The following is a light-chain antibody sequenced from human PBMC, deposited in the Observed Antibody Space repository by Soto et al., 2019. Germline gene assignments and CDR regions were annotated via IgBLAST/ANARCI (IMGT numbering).Light chain of an antibody. CDR1: SSDIGGYNF. CDR3: SSFTSSSTDV. Sequence: QSVLTQPASLSGSLGQSITISCTGTSSDIGGYNFVSWYRHHPGKAPKLMIYEVTNRPSGVSNRFSGSRSGNTASLTISGLQAEDEGDYYCSSFTSSSTDVFGTGTKVTV. J-gene: IGLJ1*01. V-gene: IGLV2-14*01. CDR2: EVT.